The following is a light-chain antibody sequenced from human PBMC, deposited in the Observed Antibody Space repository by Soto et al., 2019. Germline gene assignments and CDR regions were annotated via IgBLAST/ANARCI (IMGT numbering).Light chain of an antibody. CDR3: QQHSNWPPGWT. CDR2: DAS. CDR1: KSVSSY. V-gene: IGKV3-11*01. J-gene: IGKJ1*01. Sequence: DIVLTQSPATLSLSPGERATLSCRASKSVSSYLAWYQQKPGQAPRLLLYDASNSATGIPARFSGSGTGTGFTFTISILGPEAFDVYDYQQHSNWPPGWTFGQGTKVEIK.